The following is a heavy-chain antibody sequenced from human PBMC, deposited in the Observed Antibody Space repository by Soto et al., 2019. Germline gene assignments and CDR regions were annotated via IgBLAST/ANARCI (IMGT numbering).Heavy chain of an antibody. V-gene: IGHV3-30-3*01. CDR1: GFTFSSYA. CDR3: ARGGMVRGAPANYYYYGMDV. J-gene: IGHJ6*02. D-gene: IGHD3-10*01. CDR2: ISYDGSNK. Sequence: GGSLRLSCAASGFTFSSYAMHWVRQAPGKGLEWVAVISYDGSNKYYADSVKGRFTISRDNSKNTLYLQMNSLRAEDTAVYYCARGGMVRGAPANYYYYGMDVWGQGTTVTVSS.